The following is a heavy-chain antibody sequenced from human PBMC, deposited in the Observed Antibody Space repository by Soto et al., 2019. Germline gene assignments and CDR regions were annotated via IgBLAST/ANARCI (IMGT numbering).Heavy chain of an antibody. CDR3: AKDKWVDY. V-gene: IGHV3-23*01. J-gene: IGHJ4*02. D-gene: IGHD2-8*01. CDR2: ISGSGGST. Sequence: GGSLRLSCAASGFTFRNYAMSWVRQAPGKGLEWVSGISGSGGSTYYADSVKGRFTISRDNSKNTLYLQINSLRAEDTAVYYCAKDKWVDYWGQGTLVTVSS. CDR1: GFTFRNYA.